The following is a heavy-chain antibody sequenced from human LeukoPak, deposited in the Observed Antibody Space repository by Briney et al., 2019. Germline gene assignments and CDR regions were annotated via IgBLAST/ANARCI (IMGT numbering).Heavy chain of an antibody. CDR1: GGSLSNAY. CDR2: MFSSGGDA. J-gene: IGHJ5*02. D-gene: IGHD3-3*01. V-gene: IGHV4-59*08. Sequence: NASGTLSLTCTVSGGSLSNAYWSWIRQPPGQGLEWIAYMFSSGGDANYNPFLKSRVTMSVDTFNNQFSLTLTSVTAADTAVYFCARGHYDFNAWGQGILVTVSS. CDR3: ARGHYDFNA.